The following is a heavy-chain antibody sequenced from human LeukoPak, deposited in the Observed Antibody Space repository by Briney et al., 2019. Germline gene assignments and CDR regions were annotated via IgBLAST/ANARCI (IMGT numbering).Heavy chain of an antibody. J-gene: IGHJ6*02. D-gene: IGHD1-1*01. V-gene: IGHV4-59*01. CDR1: GGSISSYY. CDR3: ARDSEGTYYGMDV. Sequence: SETLSLTCTVSGGSISSYYWSWIRQPPGKGLEWIGYIYYSGSTNYNPSLKSRVTISVDTSKSQFSLKLSSVTAADTAVYYCARDSEGTYYGMDVWGQGTTVTVSS. CDR2: IYYSGST.